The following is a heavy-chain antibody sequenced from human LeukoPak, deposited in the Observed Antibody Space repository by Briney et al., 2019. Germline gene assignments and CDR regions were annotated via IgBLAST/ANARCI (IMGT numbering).Heavy chain of an antibody. Sequence: GASVKVSCKASGYTFTSYYMHWVRQAPGQGLEWMGIINPGGGSTSYAQKFQGRVTMTRDTSTSTVYMELSSLRSEDTAVYYCARVGGRCSGGSCYFSYWGQGTLVTVSS. CDR1: GYTFTSYY. J-gene: IGHJ4*02. V-gene: IGHV1-46*03. D-gene: IGHD2-15*01. CDR2: INPGGGST. CDR3: ARVGGRCSGGSCYFSY.